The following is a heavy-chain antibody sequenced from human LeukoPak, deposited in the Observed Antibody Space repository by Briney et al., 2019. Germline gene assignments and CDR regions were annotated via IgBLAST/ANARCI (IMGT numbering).Heavy chain of an antibody. D-gene: IGHD4-17*01. Sequence: SETLSLTCTVSGGSISSGGYYWSWIRQHPGKGLEWIGYIYYSGSTYYNPSLKSRVTISVDTSKNQFSLKLSPVTAADTAVYYCARDQGLGADYWGQGTLVTVSS. CDR2: IYYSGST. CDR1: GGSISSGGYY. CDR3: ARDQGLGADY. J-gene: IGHJ4*02. V-gene: IGHV4-31*03.